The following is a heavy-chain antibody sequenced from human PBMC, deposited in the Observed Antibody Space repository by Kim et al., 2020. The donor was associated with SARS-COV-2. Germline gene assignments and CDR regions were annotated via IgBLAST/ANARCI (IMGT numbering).Heavy chain of an antibody. CDR2: INTNTGNP. Sequence: ASVKVSCKASGYTFTSYAMNWVRQAPGQGLEWMGWINTNTGNPTYAQGFTGRFVFSLDTSVSTAYLQISSLKAEDTAVYYCVLAFYSSSWYDNDYWGQGTLVTVSS. CDR3: VLAFYSSSWYDNDY. V-gene: IGHV7-4-1*02. D-gene: IGHD6-13*01. CDR1: GYTFTSYA. J-gene: IGHJ4*02.